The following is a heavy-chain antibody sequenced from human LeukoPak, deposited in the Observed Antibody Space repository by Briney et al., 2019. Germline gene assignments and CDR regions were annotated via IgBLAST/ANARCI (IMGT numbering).Heavy chain of an antibody. CDR1: GGSTSSYY. CDR3: ARAFYGGNIDY. CDR2: FHYSGST. V-gene: IGHV4-59*01. J-gene: IGHJ4*02. Sequence: SEILSLTCTVSGGSTSSYYWSWIRQPPGKGLEWIGYFHYSGSTNYNPSLKSRVTISVDTSKNLFSLKLSSVTAADTAVYYCARAFYGGNIDYWGQGTLVTVSS. D-gene: IGHD4-23*01.